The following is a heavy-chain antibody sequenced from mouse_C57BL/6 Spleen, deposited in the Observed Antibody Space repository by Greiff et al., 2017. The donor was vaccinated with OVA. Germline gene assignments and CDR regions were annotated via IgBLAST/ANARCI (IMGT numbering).Heavy chain of an antibody. CDR1: GFSLTSYG. J-gene: IGHJ4*01. CDR2: IWSDGST. Sequence: QVQLQQSGPGLVAPSQSLSITCTVSGFSLTSYGVHWVRQPPGKGLEWLVVIWSDGSTTYNSALKSRLSISKYNSKSQVFLKMNSLQTDDTAMYYCARHETTVVANYAMDYWGQGTSVTVSS. D-gene: IGHD1-1*01. V-gene: IGHV2-6-1*01. CDR3: ARHETTVVANYAMDY.